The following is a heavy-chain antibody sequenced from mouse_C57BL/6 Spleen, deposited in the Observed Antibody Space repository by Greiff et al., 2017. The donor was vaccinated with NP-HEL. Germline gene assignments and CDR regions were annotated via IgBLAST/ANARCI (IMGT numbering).Heavy chain of an antibody. J-gene: IGHJ4*01. CDR1: GYTFTSYW. CDR2: IYPSDSET. Sequence: QVQLQQPGAELVRPGSSVKLSCKASGYTFTSYWLDWVKQRPGQGLEWIGNIYPSDSETHYNQKFKDKATLTVDKSSSTAYMQLSSLTSEDSAVYYCARRGDGYYDYYAMDYWGQGTSVTVSS. V-gene: IGHV1-61*01. CDR3: ARRGDGYYDYYAMDY. D-gene: IGHD2-3*01.